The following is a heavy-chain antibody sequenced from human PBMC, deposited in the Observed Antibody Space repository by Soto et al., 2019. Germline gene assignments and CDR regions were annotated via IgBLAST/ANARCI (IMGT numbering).Heavy chain of an antibody. CDR1: NGSISSYY. J-gene: IGHJ6*02. CDR2: IYSSGYT. V-gene: IGHV4-59*08. CDR3: ASSSLYGMDV. Sequence: SETLSLTCTVSNGSISSYYWNWIRQPPGKGLEWIGYIYSSGYTNYNASLKTRVTMSVDTSKNQFSLKLSSVTAADTAVYYCASSSLYGMDVWGQGTTVTVSS.